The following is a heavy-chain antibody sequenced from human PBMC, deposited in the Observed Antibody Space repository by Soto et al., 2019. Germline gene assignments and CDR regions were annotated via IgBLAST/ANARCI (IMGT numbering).Heavy chain of an antibody. CDR2: IRNRANGYTT. J-gene: IGHJ1*01. CDR1: GFTFSDHY. Sequence: EVQLVESGGGLVQPGGSLRLSCAASGFTFSDHYMDWVRQAPGKGLEWVGRIRNRANGYTTEYAASVKGRFSISRDGSKHSLYLQMNSLKTEDTAVYYCASPYGDFRDFQNWGQGTLVTVSS. CDR3: ASPYGDFRDFQN. V-gene: IGHV3-72*01. D-gene: IGHD4-17*01.